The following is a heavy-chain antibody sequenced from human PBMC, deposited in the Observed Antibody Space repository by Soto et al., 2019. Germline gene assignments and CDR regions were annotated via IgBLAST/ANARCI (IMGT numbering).Heavy chain of an antibody. CDR3: ARGIAVAGNF. CDR1: GYIFTDFG. Sequence: QVQLVQSGAEVKKPGASVTLSCKTSGYIFTDFGIHWVRQAPGQRLEWMGWIHTGNGNTKYSQHFQDRVTFPTDTSASTAYMEMSSLTSEDTAVYFCARGIAVAGNFWGQGTLVIVSS. J-gene: IGHJ4*02. V-gene: IGHV1-3*04. D-gene: IGHD6-19*01. CDR2: IHTGNGNT.